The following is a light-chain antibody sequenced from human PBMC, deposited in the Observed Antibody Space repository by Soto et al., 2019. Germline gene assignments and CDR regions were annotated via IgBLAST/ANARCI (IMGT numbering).Light chain of an antibody. CDR1: QDIANY. Sequence: DIQMTQSPSSLSASVGDRVTITCRASQDIANYLVWYQQKPGKVPKLLIYAASTLQSGVPSRFSGSGSGTDFTLTISSLQPEDVATYYCPKYNSVPHTFGGGTKVKIK. CDR2: AAS. J-gene: IGKJ4*01. V-gene: IGKV1-27*01. CDR3: PKYNSVPHT.